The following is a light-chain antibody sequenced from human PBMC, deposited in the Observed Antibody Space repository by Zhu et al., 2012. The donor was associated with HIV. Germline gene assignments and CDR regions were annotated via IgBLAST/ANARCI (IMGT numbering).Light chain of an antibody. CDR1: QSVSSNY. Sequence: EIVLTQSPGTLSLSPGERATLSCRASQSVSSNYLAWYQQKPGQAPRLLIYGASTTATGIPDRFSGSGSGADFTLTISRLEPEDFAVYYCQQHANSPGYTFGQGTKLEIK. CDR3: QQHANSPGYT. CDR2: GAS. J-gene: IGKJ2*01. V-gene: IGKV3-20*01.